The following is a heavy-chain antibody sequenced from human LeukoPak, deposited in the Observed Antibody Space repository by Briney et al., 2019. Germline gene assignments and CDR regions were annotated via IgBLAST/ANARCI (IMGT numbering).Heavy chain of an antibody. CDR3: ARGVRGYCSSTSCYYFY. J-gene: IGHJ4*02. CDR2: MNPNNGNT. V-gene: IGHV1-8*01. CDR1: GYTFISYD. D-gene: IGHD2-2*01. Sequence: ASVKVSCKASGYTFISYDINWVRQATGQGLEWMGWMNPNNGNTGYAQKFQGRVTMTRNTSISTAYMELSSLRSEDTAVYYCARGVRGYCSSTSCYYFYWGQGTLVTVSS.